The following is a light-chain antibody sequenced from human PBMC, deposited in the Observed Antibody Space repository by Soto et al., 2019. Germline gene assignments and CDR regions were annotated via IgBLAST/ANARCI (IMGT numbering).Light chain of an antibody. Sequence: IQIAQSPSALSASILSRFTMAFQSSQNITNYLNWYQQKPGKAPKLLIYDASNLETGVPSRFSGSGSGTDFTFTISSLQPEDIATYYCQQYDNLWTFGQGTKVDIK. J-gene: IGKJ1*01. V-gene: IGKV1-33*01. CDR1: QNITNY. CDR2: DAS. CDR3: QQYDNLWT.